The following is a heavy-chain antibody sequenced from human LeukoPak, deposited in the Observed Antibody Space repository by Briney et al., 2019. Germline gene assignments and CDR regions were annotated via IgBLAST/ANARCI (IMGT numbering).Heavy chain of an antibody. Sequence: ASVKVSCKASGYIFTDYGMSWVRQAPGQGLEWMGWISAYNGNTNYAQKLQGRVTMTTDTSTSTAYMELRSLRSDDTAVYYCARGNDDYSSSWYYFDYWGQGTLVTVSS. D-gene: IGHD6-13*01. CDR1: GYIFTDYG. CDR2: ISAYNGNT. CDR3: ARGNDDYSSSWYYFDY. V-gene: IGHV1-18*01. J-gene: IGHJ4*02.